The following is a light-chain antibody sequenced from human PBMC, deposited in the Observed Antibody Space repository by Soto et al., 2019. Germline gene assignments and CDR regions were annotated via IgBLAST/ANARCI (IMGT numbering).Light chain of an antibody. Sequence: DIQLTQSPSSLCASVGDRVTITCQASQDISNYLNWYQQKPGRAPKLLIYGASNLETGVPSRFSGSGSGTDFTFTISSLQPEDIATYYCQQYDDLPLTFGGGTKVEIK. CDR1: QDISNY. CDR3: QQYDDLPLT. CDR2: GAS. J-gene: IGKJ4*01. V-gene: IGKV1-33*01.